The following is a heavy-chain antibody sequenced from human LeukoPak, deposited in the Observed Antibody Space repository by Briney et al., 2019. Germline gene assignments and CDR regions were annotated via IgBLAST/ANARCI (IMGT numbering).Heavy chain of an antibody. CDR3: ARPGYYYGSGRGAFDI. V-gene: IGHV4-38-2*02. D-gene: IGHD3-10*01. CDR1: GYSINSGYY. J-gene: IGHJ3*02. CDR2: IYHSGST. Sequence: PSETLSLTCTVSGYSINSGYYWGWIRQPPGKGLEWIGSIYHSGSTYYNPSLKSRVTIPVDTSKNQFSLKLSSVTAADTAVYYCARPGYYYGSGRGAFDIWGQGTMVTVPS.